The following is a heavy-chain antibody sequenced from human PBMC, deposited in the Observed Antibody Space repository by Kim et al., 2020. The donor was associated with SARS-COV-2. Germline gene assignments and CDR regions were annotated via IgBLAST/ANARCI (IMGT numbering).Heavy chain of an antibody. CDR1: GFTFSSYG. J-gene: IGHJ6*02. D-gene: IGHD3-9*01. Sequence: GGSLRLSCAASGFTFSSYGMHWVRQAPGKGLEWVAVIWYDGSNKYYADSVKGRLTIPRDNSKNTLYLQMNSLSAEDTAVCYCAKATYYDILTGYYYGMDVWGQGTTVTVSS. V-gene: IGHV3-33*06. CDR2: IWYDGSNK. CDR3: AKATYYDILTGYYYGMDV.